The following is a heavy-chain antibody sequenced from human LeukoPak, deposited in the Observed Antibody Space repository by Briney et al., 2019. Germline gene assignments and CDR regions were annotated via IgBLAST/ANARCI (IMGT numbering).Heavy chain of an antibody. CDR1: GGSISSYY. CDR3: AREYAL. Sequence: PSETLSLTCTVSGGSISSYYWSWIRQPPGKGLEWIGYIYYSGSTNYNPSLKSRVTISVDTSKNQLSLDLKSVTAADTAVYYCAREYALWGQGILVTVSS. CDR2: IYYSGST. J-gene: IGHJ4*02. V-gene: IGHV4-4*08.